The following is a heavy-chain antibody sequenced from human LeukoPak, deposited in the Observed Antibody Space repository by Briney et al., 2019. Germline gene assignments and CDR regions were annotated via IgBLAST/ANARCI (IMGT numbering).Heavy chain of an antibody. V-gene: IGHV1-69*05. CDR3: ASHLYRRARGDYYYYMDV. CDR1: GGTFSSYA. Sequence: GASVKVSCKASGGTFSSYAISWVRQAPGQGLEWMGGIIPIFGTANYAQKFQGRVTITTDESTSTAYMELSSLRSEDTAVYYCASHLYRRARGDYYYYMDVWGKGTTVTVSS. J-gene: IGHJ6*03. D-gene: IGHD3-10*01. CDR2: IIPIFGTA.